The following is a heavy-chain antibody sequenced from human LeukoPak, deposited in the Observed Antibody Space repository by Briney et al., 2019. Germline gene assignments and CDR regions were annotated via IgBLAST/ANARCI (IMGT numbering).Heavy chain of an antibody. CDR1: GGSISSYY. D-gene: IGHD3-10*01. J-gene: IGHJ5*02. CDR2: IYTSGST. CDR3: ARDVTSYYYGSGRFRFDP. Sequence: SETLSLTCTVSGGSISSYYWSWIRQPAGKGLEWIGRIYTSGSTNYNPSLKSRVTMSVDTSKNQFSLKLSSVTAADTAVYYCARDVTSYYYGSGRFRFDPWGQGTLVTVSS. V-gene: IGHV4-4*07.